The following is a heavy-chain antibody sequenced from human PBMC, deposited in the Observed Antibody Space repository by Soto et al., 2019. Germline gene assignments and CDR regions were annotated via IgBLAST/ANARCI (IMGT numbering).Heavy chain of an antibody. CDR2: MNPNSGNT. D-gene: IGHD4-4*01. CDR3: ASLPRLTTRYYYDGMDV. Sequence: QVQLVQSGAEVKKPGASVKVSCKASGYTFTSYDINWVRQATGQGLEWMGWMNPNSGNTGYAQKFQGRVTMTRNTSISTAYMELSSLGSEDTAVYYCASLPRLTTRYYYDGMDVWGQGTTVTVSS. CDR1: GYTFTSYD. V-gene: IGHV1-8*01. J-gene: IGHJ6*02.